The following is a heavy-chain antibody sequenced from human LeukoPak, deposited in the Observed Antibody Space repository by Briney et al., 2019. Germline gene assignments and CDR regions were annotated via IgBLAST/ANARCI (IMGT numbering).Heavy chain of an antibody. D-gene: IGHD5-18*01. V-gene: IGHV4-39*01. CDR3: ARTGRPRGTTAPPRSQLWPCYMDV. Sequence: PSETLSLTCSVSGDSVSRSDSYWDWIRQPPGKGREWIGTIYYSGRTYYSPSLKSRVTMSVDPSNNQFSLNLRSVTAADTAVYYCARTGRPRGTTAPPRSQLWPCYMDVWGKGTTVTVSS. J-gene: IGHJ6*03. CDR1: GDSVSRSDSY. CDR2: IYYSGRT.